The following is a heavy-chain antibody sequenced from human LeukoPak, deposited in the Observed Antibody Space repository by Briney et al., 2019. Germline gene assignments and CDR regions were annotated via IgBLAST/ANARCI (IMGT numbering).Heavy chain of an antibody. J-gene: IGHJ4*02. D-gene: IGHD3-9*01. CDR1: GFTFSTYT. V-gene: IGHV3-48*01. CDR2: ISSGSSTI. CDR3: ARDHLYYDISGPRFDY. Sequence: GGSLRLSCSASGFTFSTYTMNWVRQAPGKGLEWVSYISSGSSTIYYADSVKGRFTISRDNAKNSLYLQMNSLGAEDTAVYYCARDHLYYDISGPRFDYWGQGTRVTVSS.